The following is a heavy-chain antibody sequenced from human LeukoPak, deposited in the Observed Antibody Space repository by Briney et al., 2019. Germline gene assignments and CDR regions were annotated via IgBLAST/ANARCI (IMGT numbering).Heavy chain of an antibody. Sequence: GGSLRLSCAASGFTFSSYAMSWVRQAPGKGLEWVSAISGSGGSTYYADSVKGRFTISRDNSRNTLYLQMNSLRAEDTAVYYCAKDRVATIHYYYGMDVWGKGTTVTVSS. V-gene: IGHV3-23*01. J-gene: IGHJ6*04. CDR2: ISGSGGST. CDR1: GFTFSSYA. CDR3: AKDRVATIHYYYGMDV. D-gene: IGHD5-12*01.